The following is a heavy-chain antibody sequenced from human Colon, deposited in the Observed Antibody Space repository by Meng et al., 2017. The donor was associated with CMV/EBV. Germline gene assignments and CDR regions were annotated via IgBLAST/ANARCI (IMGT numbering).Heavy chain of an antibody. CDR2: ISGYYGNT. J-gene: IGHJ6*02. D-gene: IGHD1-26*01. Sequence: TFTSYGVSWVRQAPGQGLEWMGWISGYYGNTNYAQKFQDRVTMTIDTSTSTAYMELRGLRSGDTAVYYCARDPPQSGTYYYYYGMDVWGQGTTVTVSS. V-gene: IGHV1-18*01. CDR3: ARDPPQSGTYYYYYGMDV. CDR1: TFTSYG.